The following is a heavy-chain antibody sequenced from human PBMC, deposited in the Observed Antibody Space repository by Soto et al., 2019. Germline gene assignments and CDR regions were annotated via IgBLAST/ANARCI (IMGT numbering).Heavy chain of an antibody. CDR1: AYTFTSYD. CDR3: ARGPRNWGVDY. J-gene: IGHJ4*02. V-gene: IGHV1-8*01. Sequence: QVQLVQSGAEVKKPGASVKVSCKAAAYTFTSYDINWVRQATGQDFEWMGWMNPNNGKTAYAQKVLGRVTITRDTSKNPAFMEMSSITAYDTAVDYWARGPRNWGVDYCGQGTLVTVSS. D-gene: IGHD7-27*01. CDR2: MNPNNGKT.